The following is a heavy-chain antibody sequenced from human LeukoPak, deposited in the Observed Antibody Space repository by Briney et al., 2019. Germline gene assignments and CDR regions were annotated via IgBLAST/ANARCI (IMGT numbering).Heavy chain of an antibody. D-gene: IGHD3-22*01. CDR2: ISGSGGST. J-gene: IGHJ4*02. V-gene: IGHV3-23*01. CDR1: GFTFSSYA. CDR3: AKFERVEWLLLDVGDY. Sequence: GGCLRLSCAASGFTFSSYAMSWVRQAPGKGLEWVSAISGSGGSTYYADSVKGRFTISRDNSKNTLYLQMNSLRAEDTAVYYCAKFERVEWLLLDVGDYWGQGTLVTVSS.